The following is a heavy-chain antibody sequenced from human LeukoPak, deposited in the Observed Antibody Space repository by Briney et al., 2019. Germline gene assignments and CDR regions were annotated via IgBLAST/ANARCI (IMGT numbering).Heavy chain of an antibody. CDR3: AGDYIWGRLF. CDR1: GFTLIDNW. CDR2: ITSDGSTT. D-gene: IGHD3-16*01. J-gene: IGHJ4*01. Sequence: GGSLSLSLLGSGFTLIDNWLHWVGQTPGKGLMWVSRITSDGSTTWYADSVKGRLTVSRDNAKNTLFLEMNSLRDEDTAVYYCAGDYIWGRLFWGQGTLVTVSS. V-gene: IGHV3-74*01.